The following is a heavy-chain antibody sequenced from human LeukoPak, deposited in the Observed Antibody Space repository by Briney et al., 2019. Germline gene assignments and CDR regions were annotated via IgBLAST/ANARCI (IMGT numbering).Heavy chain of an antibody. CDR1: GYTFTSYG. Sequence: ASVNVSCKASGYTFTSYGISWVRQAPGQGHEWMGWISAYNGNTNYAQKLQGRVTMTTDTSTSTAYMELRSLRSDDTAVYYCARALGQQLEVVGGWFDPWGQGTLVTVSS. D-gene: IGHD6-13*01. CDR3: ARALGQQLEVVGGWFDP. CDR2: ISAYNGNT. J-gene: IGHJ5*02. V-gene: IGHV1-18*01.